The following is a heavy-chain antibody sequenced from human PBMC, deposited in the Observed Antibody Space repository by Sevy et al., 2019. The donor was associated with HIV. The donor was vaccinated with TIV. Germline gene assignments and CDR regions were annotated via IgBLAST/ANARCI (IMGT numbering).Heavy chain of an antibody. CDR1: GYTFITYG. Sequence: ASVKVSCKASGYTFITYGISWVRQAPGQGLEWMGWINAYNDNTHYAQKLQGRVTMTTDTSTNTAYMELRRLRSDDTAVYYCAASLYYYGTSGSEDFDYWGQGTLVTVSS. J-gene: IGHJ4*02. CDR2: INAYNDNT. D-gene: IGHD3-22*01. V-gene: IGHV1-18*01. CDR3: AASLYYYGTSGSEDFDY.